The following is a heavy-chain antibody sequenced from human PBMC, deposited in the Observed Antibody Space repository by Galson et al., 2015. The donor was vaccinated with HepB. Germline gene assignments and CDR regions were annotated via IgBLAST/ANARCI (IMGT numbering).Heavy chain of an antibody. V-gene: IGHV3-23*01. D-gene: IGHD4-11*01. CDR1: GFTFSSYA. J-gene: IGHJ6*03. CDR2: ISGSGGST. Sequence: SLRLSCAASGFTFSSYALSWVRQAPGKGLEWVSAISGSGGSTYFADSVKGRFTISRDNSKNTLYLQMNSPRAEDTAVYYCAKVMTTVTSYYYYCMDVWGKGTTVTVSS. CDR3: AKVMTTVTSYYYYCMDV.